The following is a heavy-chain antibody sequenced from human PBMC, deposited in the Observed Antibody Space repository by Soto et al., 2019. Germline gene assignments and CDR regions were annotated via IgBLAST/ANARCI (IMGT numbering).Heavy chain of an antibody. CDR2: ISVYNGNT. CDR1: GYTFTRYG. Sequence: ASVKVSCKASGYTFTRYGVNWVRQAPGQGLEWMGWISVYNGNTNYAQKLQGRVTMTTDTSTSTAYMDLRSLTSDDTAVHYCAPTQLAAIPTPFDHWGQGTVVTVSS. CDR3: APTQLAAIPTPFDH. D-gene: IGHD2-21*02. J-gene: IGHJ4*02. V-gene: IGHV1-18*04.